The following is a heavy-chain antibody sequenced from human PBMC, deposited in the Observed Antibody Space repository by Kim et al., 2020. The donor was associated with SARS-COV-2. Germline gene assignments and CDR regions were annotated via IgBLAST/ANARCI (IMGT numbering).Heavy chain of an antibody. V-gene: IGHV1-18*01. CDR3: ARDGTVAGWDDY. J-gene: IGHJ4*02. Sequence: NYAQKLQGRVTMTTDTSTSTAYMELRSLRSDDTAVYYCARDGTVAGWDDYWGQGTLVTVSS. D-gene: IGHD6-19*01.